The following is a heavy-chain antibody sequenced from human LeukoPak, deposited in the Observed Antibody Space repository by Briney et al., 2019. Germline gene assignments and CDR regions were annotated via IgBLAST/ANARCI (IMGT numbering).Heavy chain of an antibody. V-gene: IGHV3-7*01. CDR3: ARSIVVVPAAIDYYGMDV. J-gene: IGHJ6*02. CDR2: IKQDGSEK. CDR1: GFTFSSYW. D-gene: IGHD2-2*01. Sequence: GGSLRLSCAASGFTFSSYWMTWVRQAPGRGLEWVANIKQDGSEKYYVDSVKGRFTGSRDNAKNSLYLQMNSLRAEDTAVYYCARSIVVVPAAIDYYGMDVWGQGTTVTVSS.